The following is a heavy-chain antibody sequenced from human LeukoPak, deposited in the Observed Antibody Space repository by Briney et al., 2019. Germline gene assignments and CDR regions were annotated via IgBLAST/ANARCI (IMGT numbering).Heavy chain of an antibody. D-gene: IGHD5-12*01. J-gene: IGHJ4*02. CDR1: GYTFTSYA. Sequence: ASVKVSCKASGYTFTSYAMHWVRQAPGQRLEWMGWINAGNGNTKYSQKFQGRVTITRDTSASTAYMELSSLRSEDTAVYYCARCGYGRAVLDYWGQGTLVTVSS. V-gene: IGHV1-3*01. CDR2: INAGNGNT. CDR3: ARCGYGRAVLDY.